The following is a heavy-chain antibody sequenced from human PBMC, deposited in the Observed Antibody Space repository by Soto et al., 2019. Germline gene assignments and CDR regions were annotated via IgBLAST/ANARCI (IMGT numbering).Heavy chain of an antibody. Sequence: QVRLQESGPGLVKPSQTLSLTCIVSGTSINSGGYYWTWIRQHPEKGLEYIGYIYYTGGTYYNPSLKSRVTMSVDTSKNHFSLKLSSVTAADTAIYYCMRDYYDSSGKYWDLLDPWGQGTQVTVSS. CDR3: MRDYYDSSGKYWDLLDP. CDR2: IYYTGGT. D-gene: IGHD3-22*01. CDR1: GTSINSGGYY. V-gene: IGHV4-31*03. J-gene: IGHJ5*02.